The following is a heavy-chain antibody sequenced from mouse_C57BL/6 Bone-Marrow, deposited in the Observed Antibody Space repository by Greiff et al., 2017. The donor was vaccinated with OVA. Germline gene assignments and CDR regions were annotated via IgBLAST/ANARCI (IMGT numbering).Heavy chain of an antibody. D-gene: IGHD2-1*01. V-gene: IGHV1-55*01. CDR3: ARLWGNYGTWYFDV. CDR1: GYTFTSYW. J-gene: IGHJ1*03. Sequence: QVQLQQPGAELVKPGASVKMSCKASGYTFTSYWITWVKQRPGQGLEWIGDIYPGSGSTNYNEKFKSKATLTVDTSSSTAYMQLSSLTSEDSAVYYCARLWGNYGTWYFDVWGTGTTVTVSS. CDR2: IYPGSGST.